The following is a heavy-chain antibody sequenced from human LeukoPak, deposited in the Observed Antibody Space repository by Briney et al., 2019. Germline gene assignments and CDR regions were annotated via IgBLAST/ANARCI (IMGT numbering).Heavy chain of an antibody. CDR1: GGSISSGDYY. CDR2: IYYSGST. D-gene: IGHD6-19*01. CDR3: ARQPIAVAGNWFDP. J-gene: IGHJ5*02. V-gene: IGHV4-30-4*08. Sequence: SQTLSLTCTVSGGSISSGDYYWSWIRQPPGKGLEWIGYIYYSGSTYYNPSLKSRVTISVDTSKNQFSLKLSSVTAADTAVYYYARQPIAVAGNWFDPWGQGTLVTVSS.